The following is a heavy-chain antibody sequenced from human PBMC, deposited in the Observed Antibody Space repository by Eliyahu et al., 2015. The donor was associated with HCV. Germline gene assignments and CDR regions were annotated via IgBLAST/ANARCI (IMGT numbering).Heavy chain of an antibody. Sequence: QVQLQESGPGLVKPSQPLSLXCXXXGGSISXGGYXWGWIRQHPGKGLEWIGYIYYSGSTYYNPSLKSRVTISVDTSKNQFSLKLSPVTAADTAVYYCARDREDYGMDVWGQGTTVTVSS. CDR2: IYYSGST. CDR1: GGSISXGGYX. CDR3: ARDREDYGMDV. J-gene: IGHJ6*02. V-gene: IGHV4-31*03.